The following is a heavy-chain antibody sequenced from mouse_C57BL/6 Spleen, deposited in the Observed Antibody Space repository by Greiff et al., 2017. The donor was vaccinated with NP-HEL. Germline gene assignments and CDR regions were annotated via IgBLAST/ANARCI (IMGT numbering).Heavy chain of an antibody. Sequence: VQLQQSGPELVKPGASVKISCKASGYAFSSSWMNWVKQRPGKGLEWIGRIYPGDGDTNYNGKFKGKATLTADKSSSTAYMQLSSLTSEDSAVYFCASSGYEAMDYWGQGTSVTVSS. CDR3: ASSGYEAMDY. J-gene: IGHJ4*01. CDR1: GYAFSSSW. D-gene: IGHD3-2*02. V-gene: IGHV1-82*01. CDR2: IYPGDGDT.